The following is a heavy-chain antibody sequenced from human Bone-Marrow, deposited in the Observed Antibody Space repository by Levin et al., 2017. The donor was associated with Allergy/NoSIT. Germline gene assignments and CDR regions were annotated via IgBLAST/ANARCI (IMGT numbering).Heavy chain of an antibody. CDR2: ISGSGAST. D-gene: IGHD4-17*01. J-gene: IGHJ4*02. V-gene: IGHV3-23*01. Sequence: PSGGSLRLSCTLSGLTFSSYAMGWVRQAPGKGLEWVSAISGSGASTYDADFVKGRFAISRDNLVNTVYLQMNNLRREDTAVYYCAKGIDYGDYEFDSWGQGTLVSVSS. CDR1: GLTFSSYA. CDR3: AKGIDYGDYEFDS.